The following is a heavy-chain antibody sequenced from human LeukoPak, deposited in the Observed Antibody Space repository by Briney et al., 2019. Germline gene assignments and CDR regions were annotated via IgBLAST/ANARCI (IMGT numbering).Heavy chain of an antibody. CDR3: AKDYRWELLSGFDY. CDR1: GFTFDDYA. D-gene: IGHD1-26*01. CDR2: ISWNSGSV. J-gene: IGHJ4*02. V-gene: IGHV3-9*01. Sequence: PGGSLRLSCAASGFTFDDYAMHWVRQAPGKGLEWVSGISWNSGSVGYADSVKGRFTISRDNAKNSLYLQMNSLRAEDTAVYYCAKDYRWELLSGFDYWGQGTLVTVSS.